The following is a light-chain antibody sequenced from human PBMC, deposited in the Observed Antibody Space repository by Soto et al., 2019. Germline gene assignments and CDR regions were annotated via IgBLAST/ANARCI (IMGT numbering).Light chain of an antibody. Sequence: DIQLTQSPSFLSASVGDRVTITCRASQAISSYLAWYQQKPGKAPKFLIYTASTLQSGVPSRFSGSGSGTEFTLTISSLQPEDFATYYCQRLDNYPLTFGQGTRLEIK. CDR1: QAISSY. CDR2: TAS. J-gene: IGKJ5*01. CDR3: QRLDNYPLT. V-gene: IGKV1-9*01.